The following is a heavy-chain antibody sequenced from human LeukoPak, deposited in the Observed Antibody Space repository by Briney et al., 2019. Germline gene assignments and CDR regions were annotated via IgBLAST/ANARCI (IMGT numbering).Heavy chain of an antibody. CDR1: GFTFSTYA. CDR3: AKQGSSAWTRFDP. CDR2: ISGSAAST. D-gene: IGHD3-22*01. V-gene: IGHV3-23*01. J-gene: IGHJ5*02. Sequence: GGSLRLSCAASGFTFSTYAMSWVRQAPGKGLEWVSGISGSAASTYYADCVRGRFNISRDNSKNTLYRQMDSLRAEDTVVYYWAKQGSSAWTRFDPWGQGTLVTVSS.